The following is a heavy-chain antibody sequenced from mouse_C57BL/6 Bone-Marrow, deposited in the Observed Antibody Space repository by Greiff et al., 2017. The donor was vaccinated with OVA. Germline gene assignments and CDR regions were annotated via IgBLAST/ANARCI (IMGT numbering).Heavy chain of an antibody. J-gene: IGHJ2*01. V-gene: IGHV1-82*01. CDR2: IYPGDGDT. D-gene: IGHD1-1*01. CDR3: ARLGDYYGSSFDY. Sequence: VKLVESGPELVKPGASVKISCKASGYAFSSSWMNWVKQRPGKGLEWIGRIYPGDGDTNYNGKFKGKATLTADKSSSTAYMQLSSLTSEDSAVYFCARLGDYYGSSFDYWGQGTTLTVSS. CDR1: GYAFSSSW.